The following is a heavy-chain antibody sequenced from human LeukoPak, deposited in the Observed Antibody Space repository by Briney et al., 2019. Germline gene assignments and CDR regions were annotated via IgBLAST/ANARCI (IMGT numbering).Heavy chain of an antibody. J-gene: IGHJ6*02. CDR2: FDPEDGET. Sequence: ASVKVSCKVSGYTLTELSMHWVRQAPGKGLEWMGGFDPEDGETIYAQKFQGRVTMTEDTSTDTAYMELSSLRSDDTAVYYCARDFLRGTSSSWPGYYYYGMDVWGQGTTVTVSS. D-gene: IGHD6-13*01. V-gene: IGHV1-24*01. CDR1: GYTLTELS. CDR3: ARDFLRGTSSSWPGYYYYGMDV.